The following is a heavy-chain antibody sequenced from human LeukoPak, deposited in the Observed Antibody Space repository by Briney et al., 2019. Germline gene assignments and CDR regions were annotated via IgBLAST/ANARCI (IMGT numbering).Heavy chain of an antibody. CDR3: ARGDCTGGSCPDY. D-gene: IGHD2-15*01. CDR1: GGTFNSYT. Sequence: SVKVSCKASGGTFNSYTISRVRQAPGQGLEWMGRIIPILGMTNYAQKFQGRVTITADNSATTAYMDLSSLRSEDTAVYYCARGDCTGGSCPDYWGQGTLVTVSS. V-gene: IGHV1-69*02. CDR2: IIPILGMT. J-gene: IGHJ4*02.